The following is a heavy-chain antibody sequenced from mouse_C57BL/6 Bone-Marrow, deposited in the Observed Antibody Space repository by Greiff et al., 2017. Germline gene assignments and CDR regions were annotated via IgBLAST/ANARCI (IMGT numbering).Heavy chain of an antibody. J-gene: IGHJ2*01. D-gene: IGHD1-1*01. V-gene: IGHV7-3*01. CDR2: IRNKANGYTT. CDR1: GFTFTDYY. CDR3: ARSPYYYGLDY. Sequence: EVQVVESGGGLVQPGGSLSLSCAASGFTFTDYYMSWDRQPPGKALEWLGFIRNKANGYTTEYSASVKGRFTISRDNSQSILYLQMNALRAEDSATYYCARSPYYYGLDYWGQGTTLTVSS.